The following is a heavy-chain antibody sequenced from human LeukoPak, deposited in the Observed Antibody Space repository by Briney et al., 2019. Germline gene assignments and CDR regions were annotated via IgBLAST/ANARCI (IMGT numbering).Heavy chain of an antibody. V-gene: IGHV4-59*07. D-gene: IGHD1-26*01. CDR2: IYYSGST. Sequence: NPADTLSLTCTVSGGSISTYYWSWIRQPPGKGLEWIGYIYYSGSTNYNPSLKSRVTISIDTSKNQFSLNLSSVTAADTAVYYCARVRYTGSYWGYWGQGTLVTVSS. CDR3: ARVRYTGSYWGY. CDR1: GGSISTYY. J-gene: IGHJ4*02.